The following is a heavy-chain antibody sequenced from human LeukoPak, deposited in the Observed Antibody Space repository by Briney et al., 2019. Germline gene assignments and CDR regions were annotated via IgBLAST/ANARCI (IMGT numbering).Heavy chain of an antibody. D-gene: IGHD3-22*01. Sequence: ASVKVSCKASGYTFTSYYMHWVRQAPGQGLEWMGIINPSGGSTSYAQKFQGRVTMTTDTSTSTAYMELRSLRSDDTAVYYCASRGYDSSGYQFDYWGQGTLVTVSS. CDR2: INPSGGST. CDR1: GYTFTSYY. V-gene: IGHV1-46*01. J-gene: IGHJ4*02. CDR3: ASRGYDSSGYQFDY.